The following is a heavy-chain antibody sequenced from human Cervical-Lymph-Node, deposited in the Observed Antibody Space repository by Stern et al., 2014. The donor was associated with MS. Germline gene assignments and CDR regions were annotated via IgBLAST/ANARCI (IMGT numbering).Heavy chain of an antibody. V-gene: IGHV3-30-3*01. Sequence: DQLVESGGGVVQPGTSLRLSCAASGFTFSVYALYWVRQAPGKGLEWVAVISHDASNKYYADSMKGRFTISRDNSKNTLYLQMNSLRTEDTAVYYCASRYDYGDYIYWGQGTLVTVSS. CDR3: ASRYDYGDYIY. J-gene: IGHJ4*02. CDR2: ISHDASNK. D-gene: IGHD4-17*01. CDR1: GFTFSVYA.